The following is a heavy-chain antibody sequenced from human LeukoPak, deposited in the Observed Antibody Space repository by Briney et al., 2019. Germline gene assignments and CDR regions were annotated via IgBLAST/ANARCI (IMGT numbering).Heavy chain of an antibody. V-gene: IGHV3-66*01. D-gene: IGHD1-1*01. CDR2: ISSGDTT. CDR3: ARGPRLERHGMDV. CDR1: GFTVSRNY. Sequence: GGSLRLSCAASGFTVSRNYMSWVRQAPGKGLEWVSVISSGDTTYYADSVKGRFTISRDSSKNTMYLQMNSLRAEDTAVYFCARGPRLERHGMDVWGQGTTVTVSS. J-gene: IGHJ6*02.